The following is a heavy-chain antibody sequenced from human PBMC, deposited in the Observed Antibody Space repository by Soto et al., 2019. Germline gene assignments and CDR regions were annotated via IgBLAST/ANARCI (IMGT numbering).Heavy chain of an antibody. Sequence: SVKVSCKASGFTFTSSAVQWVRQARGQRLEWIGWIVVGSGNTNYAQKFQERVTITRDMSTSTAYMELSSLRSEDTAVYYCARVYSSSWYFTPFYYYYGMDVWGQGTTVTVSS. CDR1: GFTFTSSA. J-gene: IGHJ6*02. CDR2: IVVGSGNT. CDR3: ARVYSSSWYFTPFYYYYGMDV. V-gene: IGHV1-58*01. D-gene: IGHD6-13*01.